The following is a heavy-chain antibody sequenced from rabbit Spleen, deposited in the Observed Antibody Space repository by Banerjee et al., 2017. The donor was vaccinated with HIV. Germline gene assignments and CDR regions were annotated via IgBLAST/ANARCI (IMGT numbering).Heavy chain of an antibody. CDR3: ARDFYDDYGNYDL. V-gene: IGHV1S45*01. Sequence: QEQLVESGGGLVRPEGSLKLSCKASGFSFSSRYWICWVRQAPGKGLEWIGRISAGSSGSTYYASWAKGRFTISKTSSTTVSLQMTSLTAADTATYFCARDFYDDYGNYDLWGPGTLVTVS. D-gene: IGHD2-1*01. CDR1: GFSFSSRYW. CDR2: ISAGSSGST. J-gene: IGHJ4*01.